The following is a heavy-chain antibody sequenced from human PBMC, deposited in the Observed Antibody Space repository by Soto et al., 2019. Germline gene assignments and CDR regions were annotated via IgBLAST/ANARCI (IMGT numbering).Heavy chain of an antibody. Sequence: QVQLVQSGAEEKKPGASVKVSCKASGYTSTSYAMHWVRQAPGQRLEWMGWINAGNGNTKYSQKFQGRVTITRDTSASTAYMELSSLRSEDTAVYYCARSPGGPMTPGDYWGQGTLVTVSS. CDR2: INAGNGNT. D-gene: IGHD3-10*01. CDR1: GYTSTSYA. V-gene: IGHV1-3*05. CDR3: ARSPGGPMTPGDY. J-gene: IGHJ4*02.